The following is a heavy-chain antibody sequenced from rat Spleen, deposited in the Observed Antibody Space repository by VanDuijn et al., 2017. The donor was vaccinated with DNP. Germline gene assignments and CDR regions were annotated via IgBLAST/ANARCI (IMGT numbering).Heavy chain of an antibody. D-gene: IGHD1-11*01. CDR2: INSNGGST. V-gene: IGHV5-20*01. CDR3: TTDFERGY. CDR1: GFTFSDYG. Sequence: EVQLAETGGGSVQPGRSLKLSCAASGFTFSDYGMAWVRQAPKKGLEWVASINSNGGSTSYRDSVKGRFTISRDNAKSILYLQMDSLRSEDTATYYCTTDFERGYWGQGVMVTVSS. J-gene: IGHJ2*01.